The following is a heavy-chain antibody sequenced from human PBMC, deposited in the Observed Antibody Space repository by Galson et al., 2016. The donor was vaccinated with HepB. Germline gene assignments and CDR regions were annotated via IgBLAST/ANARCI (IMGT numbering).Heavy chain of an antibody. D-gene: IGHD7-27*01. V-gene: IGHV4-39*01. CDR2: IYNSGRT. CDR3: ASPSNWEQNFDY. J-gene: IGHJ4*02. CDR1: GGSIRSSSYY. Sequence: SETLSLTCSVSGGSIRSSSYYWGWIRQPPGKGLEWIANIYNSGRTYYNPSLKSRVTISVDTSKNQFSLKLSSVTAAATAVYYCASPSNWEQNFDYWGQGTLVTVSS.